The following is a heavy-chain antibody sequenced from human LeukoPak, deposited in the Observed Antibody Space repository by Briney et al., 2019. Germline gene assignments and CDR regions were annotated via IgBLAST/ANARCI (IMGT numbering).Heavy chain of an antibody. Sequence: PGGSLRLSCAASGFTVSSNYMSWVRQAPGKGLEWIGYIYYSGSTNYNPSLKSRISISVDTSKNQFSLKLSSVTAADTAVYYCANGGGPVVVTAHDYWGQGTLVTVSS. D-gene: IGHD2-21*02. V-gene: IGHV4-59*08. CDR2: IYYSGST. J-gene: IGHJ4*02. CDR3: ANGGGPVVVTAHDY. CDR1: GFTVSSNY.